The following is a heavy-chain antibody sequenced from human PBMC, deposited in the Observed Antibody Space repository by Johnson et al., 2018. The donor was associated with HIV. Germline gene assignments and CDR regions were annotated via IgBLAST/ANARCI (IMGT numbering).Heavy chain of an antibody. V-gene: IGHV3-66*01. J-gene: IGHJ3*02. D-gene: IGHD2-2*01. Sequence: VQLVESGGDLVQPGGSLRLSCAASGFTLNNKYMSWVRQPPGKGLEWVSVIYSGGSTYYADSVKGRFTISRDSSKHTLYLQMNSLRAEDTAVYYCAGNVVAPAAYAFDIWCQGTMVTVSS. CDR3: AGNVVAPAAYAFDI. CDR2: IYSGGST. CDR1: GFTLNNKY.